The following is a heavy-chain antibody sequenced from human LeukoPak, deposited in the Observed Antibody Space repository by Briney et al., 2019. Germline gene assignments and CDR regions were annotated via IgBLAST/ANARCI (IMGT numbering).Heavy chain of an antibody. J-gene: IGHJ5*02. V-gene: IGHV4-39*07. CDR3: ARAWELVNWFDP. Sequence: SETLSLTCTISGGSISSSSYYWGWIRQPPGKGLEWIGSIYYSGSTYYNPSLKSRVTISVDTSKNQFSLKLSSVTAADTAVYYCARAWELVNWFDPWGQGTLVTVSS. CDR2: IYYSGST. CDR1: GGSISSSSYY. D-gene: IGHD1-26*01.